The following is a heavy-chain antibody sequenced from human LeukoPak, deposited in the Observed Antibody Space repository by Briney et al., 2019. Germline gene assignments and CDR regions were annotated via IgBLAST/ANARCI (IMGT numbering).Heavy chain of an antibody. CDR3: ARQISGNKDY. J-gene: IGHJ4*02. CDR2: IFYRESFSYRGTT. V-gene: IGHV4-59*05. Sequence: SETLSLTCTVSGVSISGYYWIWIRQPPGRSLEYIGSIFYRESFSYRGTTFYNPSLQSRVTISVDTSKSAFSLRLNSVTAADTAVYYCARQISGNKDYWGQGTLVTVSS. D-gene: IGHD1/OR15-1a*01. CDR1: GVSISGYY.